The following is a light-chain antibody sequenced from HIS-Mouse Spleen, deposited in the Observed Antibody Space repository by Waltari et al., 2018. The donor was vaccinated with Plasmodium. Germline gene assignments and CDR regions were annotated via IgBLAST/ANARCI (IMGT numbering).Light chain of an antibody. J-gene: IGLJ3*02. CDR2: KDS. Sequence: SYELTQPSSVSVSPGQTARITCSGDVLAKKKKTARWFQQKPGQAPVLVIYKDSGRPSGIPERFSGSSSGTTVTLTISGAQVEDEADYYCYSAADNNLVFGGGTKLTVL. V-gene: IGLV3-27*01. CDR3: YSAADNNLV. CDR1: VLAKKKKT.